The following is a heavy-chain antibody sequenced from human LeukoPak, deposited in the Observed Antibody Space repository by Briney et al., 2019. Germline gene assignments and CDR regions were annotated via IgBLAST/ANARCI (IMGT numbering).Heavy chain of an antibody. CDR2: ISASGGGT. J-gene: IGHJ4*02. D-gene: IGHD3-16*02. CDR3: AKSLGGGATVLHD. Sequence: GGSLRLSCTTSGFTFSSYSLSWVRQAPGKGLEWVSGISASGGGTYYTDSVKGRFTISRDNSKNTLYLQMNSLRAEDTAVYYCAKSLGGGATVLHDWGQGTLVTVSS. CDR1: GFTFSSYS. V-gene: IGHV3-23*01.